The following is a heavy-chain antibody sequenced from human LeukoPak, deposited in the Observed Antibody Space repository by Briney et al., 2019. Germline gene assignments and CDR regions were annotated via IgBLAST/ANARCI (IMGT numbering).Heavy chain of an antibody. CDR1: GYTFTSYD. Sequence: ASVKVSCKASGYTFTSYDINWVRQATGQGLVWMGWMNPNSGNTGYAQKFQGRVTMTRNTSISTAYMELSSLRSEDTAVYYCARGGANYYDFWSGSGGMDVWGQGTTVTVSS. J-gene: IGHJ6*02. CDR2: MNPNSGNT. D-gene: IGHD3-3*01. CDR3: ARGGANYYDFWSGSGGMDV. V-gene: IGHV1-8*01.